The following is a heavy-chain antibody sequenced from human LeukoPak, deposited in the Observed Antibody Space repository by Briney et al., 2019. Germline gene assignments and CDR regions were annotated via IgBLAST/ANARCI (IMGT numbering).Heavy chain of an antibody. CDR1: GGSFSGYY. V-gene: IGHV4-34*01. CDR3: ARPRYCSSTSCYTSWFDP. CDR2: INHSGST. J-gene: IGHJ5*02. Sequence: KSSETLSLTCAVYGGSFSGYYWSWIRQPPGKGLEWIGEINHSGSTNYNPSLKSRVTMSVDTSKNQFSLKLSSVTAADTAVYYCARPRYCSSTSCYTSWFDPWGQGTLVTVSS. D-gene: IGHD2-2*02.